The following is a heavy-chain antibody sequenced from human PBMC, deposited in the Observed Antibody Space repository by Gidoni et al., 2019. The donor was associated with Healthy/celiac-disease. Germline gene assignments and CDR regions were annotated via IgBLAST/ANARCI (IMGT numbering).Heavy chain of an antibody. J-gene: IGHJ4*02. CDR3: ARADNRYNWNYLEY. Sequence: QVQLVQSGAEVKKPGSSVKVSCKASGGTFSSYAISWVRQAPGQGLEWMGRIIPILGIANYAQKFQGRVTITADKSTSTAYMELSSLRSEDTAVYYCARADNRYNWNYLEYWGQGTLVTVSS. CDR1: GGTFSSYA. D-gene: IGHD1-20*01. V-gene: IGHV1-69*09. CDR2: IIPILGIA.